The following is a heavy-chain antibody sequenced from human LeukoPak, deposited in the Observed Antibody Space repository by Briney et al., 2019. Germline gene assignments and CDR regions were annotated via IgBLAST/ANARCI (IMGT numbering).Heavy chain of an antibody. CDR2: FDPEDGET. J-gene: IGHJ4*02. V-gene: IGHV1-24*01. CDR1: GYTLTELS. CDR3: ATRHDSSGYYQYYFDY. D-gene: IGHD3-22*01. Sequence: GASVKVSCKVSGYTLTELSMHWVRQAPGKGLEWMGGFDPEDGETIYAQKFQGRVTMTEDTSTDTAYMELSSLRSEDTAVYYCATRHDSSGYYQYYFDYWGQGTLVTVSS.